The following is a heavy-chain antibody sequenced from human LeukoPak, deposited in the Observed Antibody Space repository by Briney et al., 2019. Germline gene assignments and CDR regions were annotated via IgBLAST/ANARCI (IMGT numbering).Heavy chain of an antibody. CDR2: INSDGSST. D-gene: IGHD2-2*01. V-gene: IGHV3-74*01. CDR3: ARVLSACSSTSCYNWFDP. J-gene: IGHJ5*02. CDR1: GFTFSSYW. Sequence: PGGSLRLSCAASGFTFSSYWMHWVRQAPGKGLVWVSRINSDGSSTSYADSVKGRFTISGDNAKNTLYLQMNSLRAEDTAVYYCARVLSACSSTSCYNWFDPWGQGTLVTVSS.